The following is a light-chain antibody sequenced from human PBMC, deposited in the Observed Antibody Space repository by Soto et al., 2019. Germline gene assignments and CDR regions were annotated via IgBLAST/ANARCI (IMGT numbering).Light chain of an antibody. CDR3: HQVYTYPRT. Sequence: DIQMTQSPSSLSASVGDRVTITGRASQGVRSYLAWFQQRKGKAPKILIFGASTLQNGVPARFRGGGFGTECTLTITRLQPEDFATYYCHQVYTYPRTFGQGTKVDIK. CDR1: QGVRSY. V-gene: IGKV1-9*01. J-gene: IGKJ1*01. CDR2: GAS.